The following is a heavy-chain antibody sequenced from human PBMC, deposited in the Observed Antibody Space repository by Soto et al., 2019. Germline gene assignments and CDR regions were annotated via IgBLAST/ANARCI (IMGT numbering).Heavy chain of an antibody. V-gene: IGHV3-23*01. CDR1: GFTFSSYA. Sequence: PGVSLRLSCAASGFTFSSYAMSWVRQAPGKGLEWVSAISGSGGSTYYADSVKGRFTISRDNSKNTLYLQMNSLRAEDTAVYYCAKWKVVARGWYFDYWGQGTLVTVSS. CDR2: ISGSGGST. CDR3: AKWKVVARGWYFDY. D-gene: IGHD2-15*01. J-gene: IGHJ4*02.